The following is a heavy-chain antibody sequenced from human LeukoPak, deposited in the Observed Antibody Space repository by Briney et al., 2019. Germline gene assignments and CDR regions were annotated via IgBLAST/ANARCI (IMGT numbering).Heavy chain of an antibody. CDR3: AKAFDAYTSSRRQNWFDP. CDR2: ISGSGVTI. V-gene: IGHV3-23*01. Sequence: GSLRLSCAASGFTFSGYAMSWVRQAPGKGLEWVSGISGSGVTIFYADSVKGRFTISRDNSKNTLYLQMNNLRAEDTAVYYCAKAFDAYTSSRRQNWFDPWGQGTLVTVSS. CDR1: GFTFSGYA. J-gene: IGHJ5*02. D-gene: IGHD6-13*01.